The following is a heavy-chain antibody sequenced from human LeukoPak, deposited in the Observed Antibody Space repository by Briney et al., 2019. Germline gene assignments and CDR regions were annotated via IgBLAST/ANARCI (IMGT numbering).Heavy chain of an antibody. D-gene: IGHD5-12*01. CDR2: IYYSGGT. J-gene: IGHJ6*03. V-gene: IGHV4-59*01. CDR3: AREGTSWLRLGYYYYYTDV. CDR1: GGSISSYY. Sequence: WETLSLTCTVSGGSISSYYWSWIRQPPGKGLEWVGYIYYSGGTNYNPSLKSRVTISVDTSKNQFSLKLSSVTAADTAVYYCAREGTSWLRLGYYYYYTDVWGKGTTVTLSS.